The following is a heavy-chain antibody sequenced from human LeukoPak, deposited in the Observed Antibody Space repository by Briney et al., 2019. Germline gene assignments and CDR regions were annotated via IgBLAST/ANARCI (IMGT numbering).Heavy chain of an antibody. CDR1: GFTFSSYW. CDR2: IKQDGSEK. V-gene: IGHV3-7*01. J-gene: IGHJ4*02. D-gene: IGHD3-16*02. Sequence: GGSLRLSCAASGFTFSSYWMSWVRQAPGKGLEWVANIKQDGSEKYYVDSVKGRFTISRDNAKNSLYLQMNSLRAEDTAVYYCARDLPQITFGGVIVSSNFDYWGQGTLVTVSS. CDR3: ARDLPQITFGGVIVSSNFDY.